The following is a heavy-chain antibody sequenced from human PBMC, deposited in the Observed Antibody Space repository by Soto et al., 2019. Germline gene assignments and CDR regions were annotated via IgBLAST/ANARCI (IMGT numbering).Heavy chain of an antibody. CDR2: IIPMFATA. Sequence: QVQLVQSGAEVREPGSSVKISCKTSGGSFSSYAISWVRQAPGQGLEWMGGIIPMFATANYPQMVQGRVAITADESKRTAYKELSSMSSDDKDVYYCARGATVTIHCFYGMGVWGQGSKVTVSS. J-gene: IGHJ6*02. D-gene: IGHD4-17*01. CDR3: ARGATVTIHCFYGMGV. V-gene: IGHV1-69*12. CDR1: GGSFSSYA.